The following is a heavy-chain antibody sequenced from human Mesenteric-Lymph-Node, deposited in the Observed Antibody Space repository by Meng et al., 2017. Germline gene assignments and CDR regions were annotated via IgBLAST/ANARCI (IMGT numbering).Heavy chain of an antibody. CDR1: GYTFISYG. CDR2: INPNSGGT. Sequence: ASVKVSCKASGYTFISYGFTWVRQAPGQGLEWMGRINPNSGGTNYAQKFQGRVTMTRDTSISTAYMELSRLRSDDTAVYYCARDLPYSSSWLVYWGQETLVTVSS. V-gene: IGHV1-2*06. CDR3: ARDLPYSSSWLVY. J-gene: IGHJ4*02. D-gene: IGHD6-13*01.